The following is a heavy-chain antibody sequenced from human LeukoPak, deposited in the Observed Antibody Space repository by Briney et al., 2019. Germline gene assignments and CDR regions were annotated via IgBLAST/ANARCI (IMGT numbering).Heavy chain of an antibody. CDR2: IYYSGST. D-gene: IGHD6-19*01. Sequence: PSETLSLTCTVSGGSISSYYWSWIRQPPGKGLEWIGYIYYSGSTNYNPSLKSRVTISVDTSKNQFSLKLSSVTAADTAVYYCARGLSSGWYRDWGQGTLVTVSS. CDR3: ARGLSSGWYRD. CDR1: GGSISSYY. J-gene: IGHJ4*02. V-gene: IGHV4-59*01.